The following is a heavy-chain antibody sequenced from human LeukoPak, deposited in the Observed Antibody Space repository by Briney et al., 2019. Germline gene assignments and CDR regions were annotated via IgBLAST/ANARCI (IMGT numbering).Heavy chain of an antibody. D-gene: IGHD3-10*02. Sequence: TSETLSLTCAVSGGSISSGGYSWSWIRQPPGKGLEWIGYLYHSGSTYYNPSLKSRVTISVDRSKNQFSLKLSSVTAADTAVYYCAKGSRGIPFVRGNAFDIWGQGTMVTVSS. V-gene: IGHV4-30-2*01. CDR3: AKGSRGIPFVRGNAFDI. J-gene: IGHJ3*02. CDR1: GGSISSGGYS. CDR2: LYHSGST.